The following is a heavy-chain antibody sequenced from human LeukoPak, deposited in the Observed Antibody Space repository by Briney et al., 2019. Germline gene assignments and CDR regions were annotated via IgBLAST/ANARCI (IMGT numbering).Heavy chain of an antibody. CDR2: ISSSSSTI. V-gene: IGHV3-48*01. D-gene: IGHD3-22*01. CDR3: ARPKYYDSSGYPWDFDY. CDR1: GFTFSSYS. Sequence: PGGSLRLSCAASGFTFSSYSMNWVRRAPGKGREGFSYISSSSSTIYYADSVKGRFTISRDNAKNSLYLQMNSLRAEDTAVYYCARPKYYDSSGYPWDFDYWGQGTLVTVSS. J-gene: IGHJ4*02.